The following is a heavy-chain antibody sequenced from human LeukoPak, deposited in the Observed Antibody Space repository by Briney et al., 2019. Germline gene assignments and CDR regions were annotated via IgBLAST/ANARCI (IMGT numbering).Heavy chain of an antibody. D-gene: IGHD3-10*01. V-gene: IGHV3-74*01. CDR3: ARVIRGDPEY. J-gene: IGHJ4*02. Sequence: GGSLRLSCAASGFTFSSYWMHWVRQAPGKGLVWVSRISNDGSSTTYADSVKGRFTISRDNAKNTLYLQMNSLRGEDTAVYYCARVIRGDPEYWGQRTLVTVSS. CDR2: ISNDGSST. CDR1: GFTFSSYW.